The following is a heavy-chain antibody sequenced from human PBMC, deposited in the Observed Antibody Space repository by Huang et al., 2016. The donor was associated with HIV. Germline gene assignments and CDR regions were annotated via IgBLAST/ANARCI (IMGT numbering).Heavy chain of an antibody. CDR3: ARMFKYDSGGYWGNDAFDI. J-gene: IGHJ3*02. CDR2: ISDSGST. V-gene: IGHV4-34*02. D-gene: IGHD3-22*01. Sequence: QVQLQQWGAELLKPLETLSLTCAVSGGSFSGHYLTWIRQPPGRGLEWIGEISDSGSTTYNPSLKSRVTISGDTSQSQFSLKLNSVTAAETAIYYCARMFKYDSGGYWGNDAFDIWGQGTMVTVSS. CDR1: GGSFSGHY.